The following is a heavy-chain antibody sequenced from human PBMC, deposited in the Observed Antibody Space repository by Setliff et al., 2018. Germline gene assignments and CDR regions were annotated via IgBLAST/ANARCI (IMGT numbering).Heavy chain of an antibody. CDR1: GGIIYDHW. CDR3: ARERQGGFLEWAPFDS. V-gene: IGHV4-4*07. CDR2: IYSDGSA. D-gene: IGHD3-3*01. Sequence: SETLSLTCSVSGGIIYDHWWTWIRQPAGAGLEWIGRIYSDGSADYNPSLRSRVTISVDKSKSQFFLKLTSMTAADTALYFCARERQGGFLEWAPFDSWGQGVVVTVPS. J-gene: IGHJ4*02.